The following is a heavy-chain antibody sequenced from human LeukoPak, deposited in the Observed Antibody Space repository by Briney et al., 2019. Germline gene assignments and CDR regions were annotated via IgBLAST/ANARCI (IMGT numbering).Heavy chain of an antibody. CDR2: ISGSGGST. D-gene: IGHD2-15*01. Sequence: GGSLRLSCAVSGFTFSHYGMHWVRQAPGKGLEWVSAISGSGGSTYYADSVKGRFTISRDNSKNTLYLQMNSLRAEDTAVYYCAKAGAVVVVAAKYFDYWAREPWSPSPQ. J-gene: IGHJ4*02. V-gene: IGHV3-23*01. CDR3: AKAGAVVVVAAKYFDY. CDR1: GFTFSHYG.